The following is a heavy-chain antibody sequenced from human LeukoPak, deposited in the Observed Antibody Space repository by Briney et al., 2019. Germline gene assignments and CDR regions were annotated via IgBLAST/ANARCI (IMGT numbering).Heavy chain of an antibody. Sequence: SQTLSLTCAIFGDSVSSNSSWNWLRQSPSRGLEWLGRTYYRSKWYNDYVVSVKSRININPDTSKNQFSLQLNSVTPEDTAVYYCARGGQGDGYSADEAFDIWGQGTMVTVS. CDR2: TYYRSKWYN. J-gene: IGHJ3*02. V-gene: IGHV6-1*01. CDR1: GDSVSSNSS. D-gene: IGHD5-18*01. CDR3: ARGGQGDGYSADEAFDI.